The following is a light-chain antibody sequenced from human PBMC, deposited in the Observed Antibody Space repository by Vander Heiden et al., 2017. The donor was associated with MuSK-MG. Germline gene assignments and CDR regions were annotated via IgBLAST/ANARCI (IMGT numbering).Light chain of an antibody. V-gene: IGKV3-20*01. Sequence: EIVLTQSPGTLSLSPGERATLSCRASEIFSSTALAWYQQRPSQPPRLLISGASGRASGIPDRFSGSGSAPDFTLTIARLEPEDSAVYYCQQYGSSPWTFGQGTKVEIK. CDR2: GAS. CDR3: QQYGSSPWT. CDR1: EIFSSTA. J-gene: IGKJ1*01.